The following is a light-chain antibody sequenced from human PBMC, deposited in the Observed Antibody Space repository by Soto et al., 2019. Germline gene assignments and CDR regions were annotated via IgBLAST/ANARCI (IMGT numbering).Light chain of an antibody. Sequence: DIQMTQSPSTLSASVGDRVTITCRASQSISSWLAGYQQKPGKAPKLLIHTAATLDSGVPSRFSGSGSGTQFTLTISSLQPDDFATYYCQQYNSYSGLTLGGGTKVEIK. CDR1: QSISSW. CDR2: TAA. V-gene: IGKV1-5*03. CDR3: QQYNSYSGLT. J-gene: IGKJ4*01.